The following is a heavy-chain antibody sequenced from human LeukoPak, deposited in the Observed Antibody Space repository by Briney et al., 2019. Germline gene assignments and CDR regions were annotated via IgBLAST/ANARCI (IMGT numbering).Heavy chain of an antibody. Sequence: PSETLSLTCTVSGGSISSYYWSWIRQPPGKGLEWIGYIYYSGSTNYNPSLKSRVTISVDTSKNQFSLKLSSVTAADTAVYYCASKGFWSGYYSYWGQGTLVTVSS. CDR2: IYYSGST. V-gene: IGHV4-59*01. J-gene: IGHJ4*02. CDR3: ASKGFWSGYYSY. CDR1: GGSISSYY. D-gene: IGHD3-3*01.